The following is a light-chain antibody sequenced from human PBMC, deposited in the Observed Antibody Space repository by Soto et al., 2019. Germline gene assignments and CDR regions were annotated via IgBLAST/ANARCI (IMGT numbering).Light chain of an antibody. CDR2: DAA. CDR1: QAISGY. V-gene: IGKV1-5*01. Sequence: DIQMTQSPSTLSASVADRVTIACRASQAISGYLAWCQRKPGKAPKLLIYDAANLQTGVSSRFSGSGSGTEFTLTINSLQPDDFATYYCQQYSSYPLTFGGGTKVEIK. CDR3: QQYSSYPLT. J-gene: IGKJ4*01.